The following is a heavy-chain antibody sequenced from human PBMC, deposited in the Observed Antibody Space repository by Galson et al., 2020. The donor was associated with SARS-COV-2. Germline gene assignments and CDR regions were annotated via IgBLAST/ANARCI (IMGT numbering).Heavy chain of an antibody. D-gene: IGHD6-19*01. CDR1: GGTFSSIA. Sequence: SVKVSCKASGGTFSSIAISWVRQAPGQGLQWMGGIIPMFGTANYAQKFQGRVTITADESTSTAYMELSSLRSEDTAVYYLARGPPTIAVAGSEPLDYFDYWSQGTLCTVSS. CDR2: IIPMFGTA. J-gene: IGHJ4*02. V-gene: IGHV1-69*13. CDR3: ARGPPTIAVAGSEPLDYFDY.